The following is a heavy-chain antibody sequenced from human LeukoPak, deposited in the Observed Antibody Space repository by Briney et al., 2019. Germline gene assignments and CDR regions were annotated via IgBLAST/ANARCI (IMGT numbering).Heavy chain of an antibody. CDR1: GFTFSSYA. D-gene: IGHD4-17*01. CDR2: ISGSGGST. CDR3: AKSPEMTTVTTYYFDY. V-gene: IGHV3-23*01. Sequence: GGSLRLSCAASGFTFSSYAMSWVRQAPGKGLEWVSAISGSGGSTYYADSVKGRFTISRDNSKNTLYLQMNSLRAEDTAVYYCAKSPEMTTVTTYYFDYWGQGTLVTVSS. J-gene: IGHJ4*02.